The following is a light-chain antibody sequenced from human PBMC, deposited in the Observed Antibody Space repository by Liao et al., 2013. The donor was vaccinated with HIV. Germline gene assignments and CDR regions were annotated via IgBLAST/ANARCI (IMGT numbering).Light chain of an antibody. Sequence: SYELTQPPSVSVSPGQTASITCSGDKLGDKYVCWYQQKPGQSPVLVIYEDTKRPSGIPERFSGSNSGNTATLTISGTQAMDEADYYCLVWDRDTSFVFGTGTMVTVL. V-gene: IGLV3-1*01. J-gene: IGLJ1*01. CDR2: EDT. CDR1: KLGDKY. CDR3: LVWDRDTSFV.